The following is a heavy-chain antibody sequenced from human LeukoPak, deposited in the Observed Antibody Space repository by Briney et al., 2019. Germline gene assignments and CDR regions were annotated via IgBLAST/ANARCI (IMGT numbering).Heavy chain of an antibody. V-gene: IGHV5-51*01. Sequence: GESLKISCKGSGYSFTSYWVGWVRQMPGKGLEWMGIIYPGDSDTRYSPSFQGQVTISADKSISTAYLQWSSLKASDTTIYYCASGSSYYYFDYWGQGTLVTVSS. CDR1: GYSFTSYW. CDR2: IYPGDSDT. CDR3: ASGSSYYYFDY. D-gene: IGHD6-13*01. J-gene: IGHJ4*02.